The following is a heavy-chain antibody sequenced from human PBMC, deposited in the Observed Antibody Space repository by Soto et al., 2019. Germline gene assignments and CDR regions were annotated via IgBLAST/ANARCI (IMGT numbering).Heavy chain of an antibody. Sequence: ASVKVSCKASGYTFTSYDINWVRQATGQGLEWMGWMNPNSANTGYAQKFQGRVTMTRNTSISTAYMELSSLRSEDTAVYYCARDQGYSDGYNWGQGTLVNGSS. CDR1: GYTFTSYD. V-gene: IGHV1-8*01. D-gene: IGHD5-18*01. J-gene: IGHJ4*02. CDR3: ARDQGYSDGYN. CDR2: MNPNSANT.